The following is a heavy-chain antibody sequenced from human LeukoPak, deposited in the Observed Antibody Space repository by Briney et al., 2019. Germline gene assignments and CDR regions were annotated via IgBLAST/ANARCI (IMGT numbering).Heavy chain of an antibody. V-gene: IGHV4-30-4*08. Sequence: PSQTLSLTCTVSGGSISSGDYYWSWIRQPPGKGLEWTGYIYYSGSTYYNPSLKSRVTISVDTSKNQFSLKLSSVTAADTAVYYCARDHRRELRRWFDPWGQGTLVTVSS. D-gene: IGHD1-26*01. CDR3: ARDHRRELRRWFDP. J-gene: IGHJ5*02. CDR1: GGSISSGDYY. CDR2: IYYSGST.